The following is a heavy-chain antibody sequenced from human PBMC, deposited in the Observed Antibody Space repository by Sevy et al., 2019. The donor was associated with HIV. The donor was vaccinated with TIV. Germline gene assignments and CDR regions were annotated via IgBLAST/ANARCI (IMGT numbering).Heavy chain of an antibody. D-gene: IGHD7-27*01. J-gene: IGHJ4*02. Sequence: GGSLRLSCAASGFTFSSYSMNWVRQAPGKGLEWVSSISSSSSYIYYADSVKGRFTISRDNAKNSLYLQMNSLRAEDTAVYYCARVQTDWGSIDYWGQGTLVTVSS. V-gene: IGHV3-21*01. CDR3: ARVQTDWGSIDY. CDR2: ISSSSSYI. CDR1: GFTFSSYS.